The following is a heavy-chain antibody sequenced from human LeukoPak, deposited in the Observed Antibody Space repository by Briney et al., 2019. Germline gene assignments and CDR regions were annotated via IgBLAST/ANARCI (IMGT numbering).Heavy chain of an antibody. CDR2: IRYDGSNK. CDR3: AKVKWELRTDWFDP. J-gene: IGHJ5*02. Sequence: GGSLSLSCAASGFTFSSYGMHWVRQAPGKGLEWVAFIRYDGSNKYYADSVKGRFTISRDNSKNTLYLQMNSLRAEDTAVYYCAKVKWELRTDWFDPWGQGTLVTVSS. CDR1: GFTFSSYG. V-gene: IGHV3-30*02. D-gene: IGHD1-26*01.